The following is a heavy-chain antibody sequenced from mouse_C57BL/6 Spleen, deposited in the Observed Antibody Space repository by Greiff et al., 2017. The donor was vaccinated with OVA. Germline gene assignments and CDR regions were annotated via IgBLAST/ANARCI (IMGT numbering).Heavy chain of an antibody. J-gene: IGHJ2*01. CDR3: ARSGDYVYFDY. CDR2: IHPNSGST. CDR1: GYTFTSYW. V-gene: IGHV1-64*01. Sequence: QVHVKQPGAELVKPGASVKLSCKASGYTFTSYWMHWVKQRPGQGLEWIGMIHPNSGSTNYNEKFKSKATLTVDKSSSTAYMQLSSLTSEDSAVYYCARSGDYVYFDYWGQGTTLTVSS. D-gene: IGHD2-4*01.